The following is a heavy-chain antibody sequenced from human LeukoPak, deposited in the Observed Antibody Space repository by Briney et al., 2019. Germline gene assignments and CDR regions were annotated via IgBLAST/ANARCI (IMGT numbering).Heavy chain of an antibody. V-gene: IGHV4-59*12. J-gene: IGHJ4*02. CDR1: GGSISSYY. CDR2: IYYSGST. D-gene: IGHD6-19*01. Sequence: SETLSLTCTVSGGSISSYYWSWIRQPPGKGLEWIGYIYYSGSTNYNPSLKSRVTISVDTSKNQFSLKLSSVTAADTAVYYCARDLSSGCFDYWGQGTLVTVSS. CDR3: ARDLSSGCFDY.